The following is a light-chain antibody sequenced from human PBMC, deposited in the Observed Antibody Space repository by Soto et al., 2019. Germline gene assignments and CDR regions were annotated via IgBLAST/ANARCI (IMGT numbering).Light chain of an antibody. V-gene: IGKV3-20*01. CDR3: QQYGSSPWT. CDR1: QSVSGSY. CDR2: GAS. J-gene: IGKJ1*01. Sequence: EIVLTQSPGTLSLSPGERATLSCRASQSVSGSYLVWYQQKPGQAPRLLIYGASSRATGIPDRFSGSGSGTDFTLTISRLEPEDFAVYYCQQYGSSPWTFGQGSKVEIE.